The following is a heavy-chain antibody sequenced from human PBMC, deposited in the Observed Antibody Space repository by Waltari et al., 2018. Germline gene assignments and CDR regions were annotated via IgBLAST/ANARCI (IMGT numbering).Heavy chain of an antibody. CDR2: INGDGSGT. V-gene: IGHV3-74*01. Sequence: EVQLVESGGGLVQPGGSLRLSCTASGFLFSAYWMHWVRHVPGEGLVCVSRINGDGSGTTYADSVKGRFTITRDNARNTLYLEINSVRTEDTGVYYCAREENYYYAMDVWGQGTAVTVSS. CDR3: AREENYYYAMDV. J-gene: IGHJ6*02. CDR1: GFLFSAYW.